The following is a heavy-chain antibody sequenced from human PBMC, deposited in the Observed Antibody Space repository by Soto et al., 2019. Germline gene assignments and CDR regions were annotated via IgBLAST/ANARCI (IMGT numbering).Heavy chain of an antibody. Sequence: SETLSLTCTVSGDSISNYYWTWIRQPPGKGLEWIGCFYNSGNTNYNPSLKSRVTISVDTSNNQFSLRVNSVTAADTAVYYCARDVGYCISTSCYSWFDPWGQGTLVTVS. CDR1: GDSISNYY. V-gene: IGHV4-59*01. D-gene: IGHD2-2*02. CDR3: ARDVGYCISTSCYSWFDP. J-gene: IGHJ5*02. CDR2: FYNSGNT.